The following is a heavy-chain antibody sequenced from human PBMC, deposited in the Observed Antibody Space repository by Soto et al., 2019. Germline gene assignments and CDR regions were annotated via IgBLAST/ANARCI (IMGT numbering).Heavy chain of an antibody. Sequence: GESLKISCKGSGYSFTSYWIGWVRQMPGKGLEWMGIIYPGDSDTRYSPSFQGQVTISADKSISTAYPQWSSLKASDTAMYYCARPTRDGYNSDYFDYWGQGTLVTVSS. CDR1: GYSFTSYW. D-gene: IGHD5-12*01. CDR3: ARPTRDGYNSDYFDY. V-gene: IGHV5-51*01. CDR2: IYPGDSDT. J-gene: IGHJ4*02.